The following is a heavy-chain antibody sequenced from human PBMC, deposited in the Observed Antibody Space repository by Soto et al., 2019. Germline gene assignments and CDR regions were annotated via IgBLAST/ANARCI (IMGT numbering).Heavy chain of an antibody. CDR1: GGSITNYY. CDR2: IYYSGST. V-gene: IGHV4-59*01. CDR3: ASAPSVGSSSGNFDY. Sequence: SETLSLTCTVSGGSITNYYWSWIRQPPGKGLEWIGYIYYSGSTNYNPSLKSRVTISVDTSKNQFSLELSSVTAADTAVYYCASAPSVGSSSGNFDYWGQRTLVTVSS. J-gene: IGHJ4*02. D-gene: IGHD6-6*01.